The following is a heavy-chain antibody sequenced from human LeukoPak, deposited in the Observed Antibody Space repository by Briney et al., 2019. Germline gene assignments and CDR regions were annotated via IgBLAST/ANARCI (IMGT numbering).Heavy chain of an antibody. Sequence: TSETLSLTCAVYGGSFSGYYWSWIRQPPGKGLEWIGEINHSGSTNYNPSLESRVTISEDTSKNQFSLMLRSVTAADTAVYFCARQASDYFYYYMDVCGKETTVTVSS. CDR3: ARQASDYFYYYMDV. V-gene: IGHV4-34*01. CDR1: GGSFSGYY. CDR2: INHSGST. J-gene: IGHJ6*03.